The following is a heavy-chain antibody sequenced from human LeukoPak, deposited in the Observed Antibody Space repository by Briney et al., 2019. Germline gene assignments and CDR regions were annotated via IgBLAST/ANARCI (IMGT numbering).Heavy chain of an antibody. J-gene: IGHJ4*02. CDR3: ARVPYRGYSYGPIDH. D-gene: IGHD5-18*01. Sequence: ASVKVSCKASGYTFTGYYMHWVRQAPGQGLEWMGWINPNSGGTNYAQKFQGRVTMTRDTSISTAYMELSRLRSDDTAVYYCARVPYRGYSYGPIDHWGQGTLVTVSS. V-gene: IGHV1-2*02. CDR1: GYTFTGYY. CDR2: INPNSGGT.